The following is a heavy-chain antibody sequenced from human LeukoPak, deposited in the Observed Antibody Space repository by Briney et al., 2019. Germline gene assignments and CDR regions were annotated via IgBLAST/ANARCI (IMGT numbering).Heavy chain of an antibody. V-gene: IGHV3-15*01. Sequence: GGSLRLSCAASGFTFSNAWMSWVRQAPGKGLEWVGRIKSKTDGGTTDYAAAVKGRFTISRDDSKNTLYLQMNSLKTEDTAVYYCTTERVIVVVPAASSQLNFDYWGQGTLVTVSS. J-gene: IGHJ4*02. CDR2: IKSKTDGGTT. CDR1: GFTFSNAW. D-gene: IGHD2-2*01. CDR3: TTERVIVVVPAASSQLNFDY.